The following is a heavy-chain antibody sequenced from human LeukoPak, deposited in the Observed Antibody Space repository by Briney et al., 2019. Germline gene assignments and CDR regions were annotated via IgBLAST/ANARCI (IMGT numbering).Heavy chain of an antibody. CDR2: LNSDGSST. D-gene: IGHD1-20*01. Sequence: GGSLRLSCAASGFTFSNYWMHWVRHAPGKGLVWVSRLNSDGSSTSYADSVKGRFTISRDNAKNTLYLQMNSLRAEDTAVYYCATRYNWNSQKIGGWHFDLWGRGTLVTVSS. CDR1: GFTFSNYW. J-gene: IGHJ2*01. V-gene: IGHV3-74*01. CDR3: ATRYNWNSQKIGGWHFDL.